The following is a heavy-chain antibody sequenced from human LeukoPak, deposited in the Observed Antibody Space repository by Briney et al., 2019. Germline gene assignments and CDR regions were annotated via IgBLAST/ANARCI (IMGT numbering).Heavy chain of an antibody. CDR2: IYYSGST. CDR1: GGSISSGGYY. V-gene: IGHV4-31*03. J-gene: IGHJ4*02. CDR3: ARARSRRGVNFGY. Sequence: SETLSLTCTVSGGSISSGGYYWSWIRQHPGKGLEWIGYIYYSGSTHYNPSLKSRVTISVDTSKNQFSLKLSSVTAADTAVYYCARARSRRGVNFGYWGQGTLVTVSS. D-gene: IGHD3-10*01.